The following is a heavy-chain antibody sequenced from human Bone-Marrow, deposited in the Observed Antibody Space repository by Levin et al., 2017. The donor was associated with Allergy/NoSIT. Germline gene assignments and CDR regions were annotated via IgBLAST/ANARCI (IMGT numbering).Heavy chain of an antibody. V-gene: IGHV4-34*01. CDR1: GGSFSGYY. CDR2: INHSGST. J-gene: IGHJ4*02. D-gene: IGHD2-8*01. CDR3: ARALRRCTNGVCYTDFDY. Sequence: SETLSLTCAVYGGSFSGYYWSWIRQPPGKGLEWIGEINHSGSTNYNPSLKSRVTISVDTSKNQFSLKLSSVTAADTAVYYCARALRRCTNGVCYTDFDYWGQGTLVTVSS.